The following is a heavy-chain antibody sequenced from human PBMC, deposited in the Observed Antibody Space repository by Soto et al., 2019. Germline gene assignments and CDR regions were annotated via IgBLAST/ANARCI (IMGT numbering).Heavy chain of an antibody. V-gene: IGHV1-69*13. J-gene: IGHJ3*02. D-gene: IGHD3-22*01. CDR1: GGTFSSYA. CDR2: IIPIFGTA. CDR3: AGVTYYYDSGGYLSHVAFDI. Sequence: SVKVSCKASGGTFSSYAISWVRQAPGQGLEWMGGIIPIFGTANYAQKFQGRVTITADESTSTAYMELSSLRSEDTAVYYCAGVTYYYDSGGYLSHVAFDIWGKGTMVTVPS.